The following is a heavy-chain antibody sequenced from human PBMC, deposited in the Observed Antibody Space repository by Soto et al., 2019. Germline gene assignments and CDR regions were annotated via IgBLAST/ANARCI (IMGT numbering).Heavy chain of an antibody. D-gene: IGHD3-3*02. CDR2: IRSNAYTTTT. Sequence: GGSLILSCKASGFNFGAFAMSWVRQAPGKGLEWVGFIRSNAYTTTTEYAESVKGRFTISRGDSTSIAYLQMNSLKTEDTAVYYCARVQHFWSGYAGSYLDYWGLGT. CDR1: GFNFGAFA. V-gene: IGHV3-49*04. J-gene: IGHJ4*02. CDR3: ARVQHFWSGYAGSYLDY.